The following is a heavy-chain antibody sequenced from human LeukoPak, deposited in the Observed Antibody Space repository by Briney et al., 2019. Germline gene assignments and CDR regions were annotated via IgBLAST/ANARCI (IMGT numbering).Heavy chain of an antibody. Sequence: SETLPLTCTVSGGSISSYYWSWIRQPAGKGLEWIGRIYTSGSTNYNPSLKSRVTMSVDTSKNQFSLKLSSVTAADTAVYYCARTDLKLERRDNDAFDIWGQGTMVTVSS. V-gene: IGHV4-4*07. J-gene: IGHJ3*02. CDR2: IYTSGST. D-gene: IGHD1-1*01. CDR3: ARTDLKLERRDNDAFDI. CDR1: GGSISSYY.